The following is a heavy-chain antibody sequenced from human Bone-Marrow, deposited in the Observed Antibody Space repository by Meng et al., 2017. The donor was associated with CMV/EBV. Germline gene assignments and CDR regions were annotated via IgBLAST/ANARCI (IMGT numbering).Heavy chain of an antibody. J-gene: IGHJ4*02. CDR2: IRYDGSNK. Sequence: GESLKISCAASGFTFSSYGMHWVRQAPGKGLEWVAFIRYDGSNKYYADSVKGRFTISRDNSKNTLYLQMDSLRAEDTAVYYCAKDRYSGYDLAYWGQGTLVTVSS. CDR1: GFTFSSYG. D-gene: IGHD5-12*01. V-gene: IGHV3-30*02. CDR3: AKDRYSGYDLAY.